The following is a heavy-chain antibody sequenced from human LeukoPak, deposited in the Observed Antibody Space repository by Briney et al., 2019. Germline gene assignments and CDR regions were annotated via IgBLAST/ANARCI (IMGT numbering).Heavy chain of an antibody. CDR3: AKVGCSSTSCYRTDFDY. V-gene: IGHV3-33*06. Sequence: GGSLRLSCATSGFTFRSHAMHWVRQSPGKGLEWVAQIWYDGSNKYYADSVKGRFTISRDNSKNTLYLQMNSLRAEDTAVYYCAKVGCSSTSCYRTDFDYWGQGTLVTVSS. CDR1: GFTFRSHA. CDR2: IWYDGSNK. J-gene: IGHJ4*02. D-gene: IGHD2-2*02.